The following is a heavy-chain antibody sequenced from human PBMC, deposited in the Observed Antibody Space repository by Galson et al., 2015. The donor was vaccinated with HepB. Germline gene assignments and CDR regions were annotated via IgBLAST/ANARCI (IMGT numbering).Heavy chain of an antibody. CDR3: TGQTVSCHDY. J-gene: IGHJ4*01. CDR1: GFTFSDSH. Sequence: SLRLSCAASGFTFSDSHIHWVRQPSGRGLEWVAHVRRQTHNYATAYAASGKGRFTISRDDSKNMAYLQMNSLKNEDTAIYYCTGQTVSCHDYWGHGTLVTVSS. CDR2: VRRQTHNYAT. D-gene: IGHD2-2*01. V-gene: IGHV3-73*01.